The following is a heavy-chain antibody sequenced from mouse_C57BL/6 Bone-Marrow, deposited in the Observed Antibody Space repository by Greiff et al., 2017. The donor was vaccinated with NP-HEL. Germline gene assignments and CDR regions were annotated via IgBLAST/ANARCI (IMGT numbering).Heavy chain of an antibody. Sequence: QVQLKQSGAELARPGASVKLSCKASGYTFTSYGISWVKQRTGQGLEWIGELYPRSGNTYYNEKFKGKATLTADKSSSQAYMELRSLTSEDSAVYVCARSYDYDGSWFAYWGQGTLVTVSA. J-gene: IGHJ3*01. CDR3: ARSYDYDGSWFAY. D-gene: IGHD2-4*01. CDR1: GYTFTSYG. V-gene: IGHV1-81*01. CDR2: LYPRSGNT.